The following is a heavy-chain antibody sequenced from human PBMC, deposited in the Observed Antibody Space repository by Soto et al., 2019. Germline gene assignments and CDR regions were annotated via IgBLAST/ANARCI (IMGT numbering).Heavy chain of an antibody. Sequence: PSETRSLTWTVSGGSISNYCWSWIRQPAGKGLEWIGRIYTSGNTNYNPSLKGRVTMSVDMSKNQFSLKLSSVAAADTAVYYCARDDTGDNGRAFDPWGQGTLVTVSS. D-gene: IGHD4-17*01. CDR3: ARDDTGDNGRAFDP. CDR1: GGSISNYC. CDR2: IYTSGNT. J-gene: IGHJ5*02. V-gene: IGHV4-4*07.